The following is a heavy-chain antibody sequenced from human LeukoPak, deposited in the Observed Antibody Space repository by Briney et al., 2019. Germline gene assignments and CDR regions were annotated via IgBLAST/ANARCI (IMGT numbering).Heavy chain of an antibody. D-gene: IGHD6-19*01. CDR2: IYHSGST. Sequence: GSLRLSCAASGFTFSSYAMHWVRQPPGKGLEWIGEIYHSGSTNYNPSLKSRVTISVDKSKNQFSLKLSSVTAADTAVYYCARDQRGVYSSGWLDYWGQGTLVTVSS. V-gene: IGHV4-4*02. J-gene: IGHJ4*02. CDR1: GFTFSSYA. CDR3: ARDQRGVYSSGWLDY.